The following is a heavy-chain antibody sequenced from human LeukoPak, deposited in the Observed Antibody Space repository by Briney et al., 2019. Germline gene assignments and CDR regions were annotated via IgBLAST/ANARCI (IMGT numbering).Heavy chain of an antibody. J-gene: IGHJ5*02. Sequence: ASVKVSCKASGGTFSSYAISWVRQAPGQGLEWMGWISAYNGNTNYAQKLQGRVTMTTDTSTSTAYMELRSLRSDDTAVYYCARAYPPAAADPWGQGTLVTVSS. CDR2: ISAYNGNT. CDR1: GGTFSSYA. D-gene: IGHD6-13*01. CDR3: ARAYPPAAADP. V-gene: IGHV1-18*01.